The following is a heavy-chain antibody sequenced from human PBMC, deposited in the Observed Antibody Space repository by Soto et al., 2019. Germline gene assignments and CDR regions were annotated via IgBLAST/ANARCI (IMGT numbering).Heavy chain of an antibody. J-gene: IGHJ4*02. V-gene: IGHV4-34*01. CDR2: IDHSGST. CDR3: ARSSWFQSLRAALGY. CDR1: GASISGYY. Sequence: QMQLHQWGAGLLKPSETLSLTCDVSGASISGYYWTWIRQPPGKGLEGIGEIDHSGSTNYNPSLKSRGTISGDTSKSQVALQLTSMTAADTAIYYCARSSWFQSLRAALGYWGQGTLVTVSS. D-gene: IGHD6-25*01.